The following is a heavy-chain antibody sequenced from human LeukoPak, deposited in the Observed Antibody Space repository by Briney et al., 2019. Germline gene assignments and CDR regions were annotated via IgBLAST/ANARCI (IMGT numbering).Heavy chain of an antibody. CDR3: AKDGAYDWNDKSDY. Sequence: GGSLRLSCAASGFTFSSYAMSWVRQAPGKGLEWVANIKRDGKEKHYVDSVKGRFTISRDNARNSLYLQMSSLRAEDTAVYYCAKDGAYDWNDKSDYWGQGTLVTVSS. CDR2: IKRDGKEK. J-gene: IGHJ4*02. CDR1: GFTFSSYA. D-gene: IGHD1-20*01. V-gene: IGHV3-7*01.